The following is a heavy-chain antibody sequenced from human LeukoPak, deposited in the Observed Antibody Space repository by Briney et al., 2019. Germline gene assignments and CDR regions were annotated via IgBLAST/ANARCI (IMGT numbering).Heavy chain of an antibody. J-gene: IGHJ4*02. CDR1: GLSLSRYW. CDR2: IRQDGSDK. CDR3: ARDPYDSSWGLCYFDY. V-gene: IGHV3-7*04. D-gene: IGHD3-22*01. Sequence: QPGGSLRLSCAASGLSLSRYWMSWVRQAPGKGLEWVANIRQDGSDKYYVDSVKGRFTISRDNAKNSLYLQMNSLRAEDTAVYYCARDPYDSSWGLCYFDYWGQGNLVTVSS.